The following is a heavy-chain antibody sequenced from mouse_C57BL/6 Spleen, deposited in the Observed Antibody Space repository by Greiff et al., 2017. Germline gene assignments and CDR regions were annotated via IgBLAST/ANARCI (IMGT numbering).Heavy chain of an antibody. CDR2: INPSTGGT. D-gene: IGHD2-4*01. V-gene: IGHV1-42*01. J-gene: IGHJ4*01. Sequence: EVQLQQSGPELVKPGASVKISCKASGYSYTGYYMNWMKQSPEKSLEWIGEINPSTGGTTYNQKFKAKATLTVDKSSSTAYMQLKSLTSEDSAVYYCARYDYAGRDYAMDYWGQGTSVTVSS. CDR3: ARYDYAGRDYAMDY. CDR1: GYSYTGYY.